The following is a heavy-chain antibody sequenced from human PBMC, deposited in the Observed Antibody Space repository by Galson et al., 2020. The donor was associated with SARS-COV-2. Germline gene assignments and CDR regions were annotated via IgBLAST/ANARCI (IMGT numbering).Heavy chain of an antibody. CDR3: ARGAGRFDP. Sequence: GGSLRLSCAASGFTFSSYAMSWVRQAPGKGLEWVAVIWYDGSNKYYADSVKGRFTISRDNSKNTLYLQMNSLRAEDTAVYYCARGAGRFDPWGQGTLVTVSS. D-gene: IGHD6-13*01. V-gene: IGHV3-33*08. CDR2: IWYDGSNK. CDR1: GFTFSSYA. J-gene: IGHJ5*02.